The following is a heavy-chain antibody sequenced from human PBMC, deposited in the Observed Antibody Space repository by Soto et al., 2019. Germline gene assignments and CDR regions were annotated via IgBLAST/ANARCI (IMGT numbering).Heavy chain of an antibody. D-gene: IGHD3-22*01. CDR1: GGSISTNSYY. CDR2: IYYSGST. CDR3: ESSDSRNYYYNFDY. Sequence: PSETLSLTCIVSGGSISTNSYYWGWIRQPPGKGLEWIGSIYYSGSTYYNPSLKSRVTMSVDTSKNQFSLKMSSVTAADTAVYYCESSDSRNYYYNFDYWGQGTLVTVSS. V-gene: IGHV4-39*01. J-gene: IGHJ4*02.